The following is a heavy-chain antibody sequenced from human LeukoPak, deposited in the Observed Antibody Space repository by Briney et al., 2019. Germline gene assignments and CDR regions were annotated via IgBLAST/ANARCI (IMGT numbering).Heavy chain of an antibody. CDR3: ARGLGM. V-gene: IGHV4-34*01. J-gene: IGHJ4*02. CDR1: GGSFSGYY. Sequence: ASETLSLTCAVYGGSFSGYYWSWIRQPPGKGLEWIGEINHSGSTNYNPSLKSRVTISVDTSKNQFSLKLSSVTAADTAVYYCARGLGMWGQGTLVTVSS. CDR2: INHSGST.